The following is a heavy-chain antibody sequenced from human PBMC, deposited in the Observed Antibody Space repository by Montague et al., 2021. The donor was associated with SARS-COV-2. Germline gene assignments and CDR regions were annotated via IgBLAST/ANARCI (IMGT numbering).Heavy chain of an antibody. D-gene: IGHD1-26*01. J-gene: IGHJ3*01. CDR1: GFVFSHFW. CDR3: VRAPGSYSAFDL. V-gene: IGHV3-74*01. Sequence: SLRLSCASSGFVFSHFWMTWVRQAPGKGLVWSSHINSDGSSTSYADSVEGRFTISRDNAKNTLYLQMNSLRVEDTAVYYCVRAPGSYSAFDLWGQGTMVTVSS. CDR2: INSDGSST.